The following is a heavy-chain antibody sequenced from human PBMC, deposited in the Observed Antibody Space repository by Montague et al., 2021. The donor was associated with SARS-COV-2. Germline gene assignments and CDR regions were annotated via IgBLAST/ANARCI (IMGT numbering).Heavy chain of an antibody. V-gene: IGHV4-59*01. CDR2: IYYSGST. Sequence: TLSLTCTVSGGSISSYYWSWIRLPPGKGLEWIGYIYYSGSTNYNPSLKSRVTISVDTSKNQFSLKLSSVTAADTAVYYCARAPVAHITIFGVVASFDYWGQGTLVTVSS. CDR1: GGSISSYY. D-gene: IGHD3-3*01. J-gene: IGHJ4*02. CDR3: ARAPVAHITIFGVVASFDY.